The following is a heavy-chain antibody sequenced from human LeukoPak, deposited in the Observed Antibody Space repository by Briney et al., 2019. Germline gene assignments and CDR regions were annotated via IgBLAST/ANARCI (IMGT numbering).Heavy chain of an antibody. CDR3: ARAETSGWYGMEAFDI. CDR1: GYTFTDYS. V-gene: IGHV7-4-1*02. CDR2: TDSKTGNP. D-gene: IGHD6-19*01. J-gene: IGHJ3*02. Sequence: GASVKVSCKASGYTFTDYSINWVRQAPGQGLEWMGWTDSKTGNPTYAQGFTGRFVFSLDTSVSTAYLQISSLKAEDTAVYYCARAETSGWYGMEAFDIWGQGTMATVSS.